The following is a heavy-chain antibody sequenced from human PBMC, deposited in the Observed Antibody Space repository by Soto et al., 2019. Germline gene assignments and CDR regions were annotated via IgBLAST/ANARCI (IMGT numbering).Heavy chain of an antibody. J-gene: IGHJ5*02. D-gene: IGHD5-12*01. CDR3: ERVRGEMATINGWLDP. CDR1: GFSFSSYS. Sequence: XECLRISCAASGFSFSSYSMHGVRQAPGKGLEWVAVISYDGSNKYYADSVKGRFTISRDNSKNTLYLQMNSLRAEDTAVYYCERVRGEMATINGWLDPWGQGTLVTVSS. V-gene: IGHV3-30-3*01. CDR2: ISYDGSNK.